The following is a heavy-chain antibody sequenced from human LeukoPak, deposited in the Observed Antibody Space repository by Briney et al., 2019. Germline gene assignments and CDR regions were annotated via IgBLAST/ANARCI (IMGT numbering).Heavy chain of an antibody. J-gene: IGHJ4*02. Sequence: SETLSLTCTVSGGSISSYYWGWIRQPPGKGLEWIGSIYYSGSTYYNPSLKSRVTISVDTSKNQFSLKLSSVTAADTAVYYCARGSTYGSGSRSFDYWGQGTLVTVSS. CDR3: ARGSTYGSGSRSFDY. CDR2: IYYSGST. D-gene: IGHD3-10*01. CDR1: GGSISSYY. V-gene: IGHV4-39*07.